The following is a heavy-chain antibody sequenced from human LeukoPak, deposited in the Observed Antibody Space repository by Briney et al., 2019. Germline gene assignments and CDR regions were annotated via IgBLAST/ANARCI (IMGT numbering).Heavy chain of an antibody. CDR3: ARSIWVSGSYSYFDY. CDR1: GVSISSSSYY. CDR2: IYYSGST. J-gene: IGHJ4*02. V-gene: IGHV4-39*07. D-gene: IGHD1-26*01. Sequence: PSETLSLTCTVSGVSISSSSYYWGWLRQPPGKGLEWIVSIYYSGSTYYNPSLKSRVTISVDTSKNQFSLKLSSVTAADTAVYYCARSIWVSGSYSYFDYWGQGTLVTVSS.